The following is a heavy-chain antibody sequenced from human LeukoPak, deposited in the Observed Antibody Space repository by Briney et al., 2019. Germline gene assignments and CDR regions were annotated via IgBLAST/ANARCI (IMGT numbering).Heavy chain of an antibody. D-gene: IGHD4-17*01. Sequence: PGGSLRLSCAASEFTLSDYYMSWIRQAPGKGLEWVSYISRSGTTIYYADSVKGRFTISRDNAKNSLYLQMNSLRADDTAVYYCARVLDGDPYYFDYWGQGTLVTVSS. V-gene: IGHV3-11*01. J-gene: IGHJ4*02. CDR1: EFTLSDYY. CDR3: ARVLDGDPYYFDY. CDR2: ISRSGTTI.